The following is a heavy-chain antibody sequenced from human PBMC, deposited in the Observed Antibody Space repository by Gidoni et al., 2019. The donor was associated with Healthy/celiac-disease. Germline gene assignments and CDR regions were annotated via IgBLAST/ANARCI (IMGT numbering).Heavy chain of an antibody. CDR2: MRWISGSI. V-gene: IGHV3-9*01. CDR3: AKDTYYYGSGSYSENSGMDF. CDR1: GFTVDDYA. Sequence: EVQLVESGGGLVQPGGSLRLSCAASGFTVDDYALHWVRPAPGKGLECVSGMRWISGSIGYADSVTGRFTIPRDNAKNSLYLQMNSLRAEDTALYYCAKDTYYYGSGSYSENSGMDFWGQGTTVTVSS. D-gene: IGHD3-10*01. J-gene: IGHJ6*02.